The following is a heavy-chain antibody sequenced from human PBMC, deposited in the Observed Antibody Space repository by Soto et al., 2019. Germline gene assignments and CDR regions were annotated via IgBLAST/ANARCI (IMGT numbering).Heavy chain of an antibody. V-gene: IGHV5-51*01. J-gene: IGHJ4*02. CDR1: GYTFTDFW. Sequence: PGESLKISCKSSGYTFTDFWIGWVRQMPGKGLEWMGIIFPGDSDTRYSPSFQGQVTISSDKSISTAYLQWSSLKASDTAMYYCAKIVGATRRFDSWGQGTLVAVSS. CDR3: AKIVGATRRFDS. D-gene: IGHD1-26*01. CDR2: IFPGDSDT.